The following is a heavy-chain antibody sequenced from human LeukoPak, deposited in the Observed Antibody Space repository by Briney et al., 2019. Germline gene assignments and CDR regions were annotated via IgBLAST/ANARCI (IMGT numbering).Heavy chain of an antibody. D-gene: IGHD3-22*01. CDR3: AREFDYYDSSGPGRDY. J-gene: IGHJ4*02. Sequence: ASVKVSCKASGYTFTGYYMHWVRQAPGQGLEWMERINPNSGGTNYAQKFQGRVTMTRDTSISTAYMELSRLRSDDTAVYYCAREFDYYDSSGPGRDYWGQGTLVTVSS. CDR1: GYTFTGYY. CDR2: INPNSGGT. V-gene: IGHV1-2*06.